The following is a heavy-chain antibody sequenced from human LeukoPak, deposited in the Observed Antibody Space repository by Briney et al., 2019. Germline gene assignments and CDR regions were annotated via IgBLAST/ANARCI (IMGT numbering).Heavy chain of an antibody. CDR1: GFTFSDYY. CDR3: ARNVRPFVVVPAAINY. Sequence: PGGSLRLSCAASGFTFSDYYMSWIRQAPGKGLEWVSYISSSGSTIYYADSVKGRFTISRDNAKNSLYLQMNSLRAEDTAVYYCARNVRPFVVVPAAINYWGQGTLVTVSS. V-gene: IGHV3-11*04. J-gene: IGHJ4*02. CDR2: ISSSGSTI. D-gene: IGHD2-2*01.